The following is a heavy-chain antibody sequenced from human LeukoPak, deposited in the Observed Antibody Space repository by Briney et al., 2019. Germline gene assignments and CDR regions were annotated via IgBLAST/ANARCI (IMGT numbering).Heavy chain of an antibody. CDR1: GVSISNY. CDR2: IHYSGST. Sequence: SETLSLTCAVSGVSISNYWSWIRQPPGRGLEWIGSIHYSGSTSYNSSLKSRVTMSIDTSKNQLSLKLSSVTPADTAVYYCARQVYSSSWSYYFEYWGQGILVTVSS. V-gene: IGHV4-59*01. D-gene: IGHD6-13*01. CDR3: ARQVYSSSWSYYFEY. J-gene: IGHJ4*02.